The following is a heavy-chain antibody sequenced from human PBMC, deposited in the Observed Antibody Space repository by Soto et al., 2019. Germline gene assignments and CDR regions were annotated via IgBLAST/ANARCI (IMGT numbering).Heavy chain of an antibody. V-gene: IGHV4-59*02. D-gene: IGHD1-26*01. J-gene: IGHJ4*02. Sequence: QVQLQESGPGLVKPSETLSLTCTVSGVSVTSDYYWSWIRQPPGKGLEHIGYIHYGGTNNYNPSLKSRVSISIDTSKNQFSLELSSVTAADTAVYYCGREGGPSGSSYNDYWGQGTLVIVSS. CDR3: GREGGPSGSSYNDY. CDR2: IHYGGTN. CDR1: GVSVTSDYY.